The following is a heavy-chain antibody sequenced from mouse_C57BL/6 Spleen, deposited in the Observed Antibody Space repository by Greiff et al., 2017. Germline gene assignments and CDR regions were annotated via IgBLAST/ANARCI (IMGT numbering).Heavy chain of an antibody. CDR1: GYTFTSYW. Sequence: QVQLQQPGAELVKPGASVKLSCKASGYTFTSYWMHWVKQRPGQGLEWIGMIHPNSGSTNYNEKFKSKATLTVDKSSSTAYMQLSSLTSEDSAVYYCARLGDYDAMDYWGQGTSVTVSS. V-gene: IGHV1-64*01. CDR3: ARLGDYDAMDY. CDR2: IHPNSGST. J-gene: IGHJ4*01.